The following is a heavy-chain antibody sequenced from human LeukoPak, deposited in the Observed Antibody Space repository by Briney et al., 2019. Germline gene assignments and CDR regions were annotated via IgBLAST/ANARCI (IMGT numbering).Heavy chain of an antibody. Sequence: SETLSLTCTVSGYSISSGYYWGWIRQPPGKGLEWIGSIYHSGSTYYNPSLKSRVTISVDTSKNQFSLKLSSVTAADTAVYYCARDWPYSRYSSGWYAIWEKPPDQNWFDPWGQGTLVTVSS. V-gene: IGHV4-38-2*02. CDR3: ARDWPYSRYSSGWYAIWEKPPDQNWFDP. D-gene: IGHD6-19*01. CDR1: GYSISSGYY. CDR2: IYHSGST. J-gene: IGHJ5*02.